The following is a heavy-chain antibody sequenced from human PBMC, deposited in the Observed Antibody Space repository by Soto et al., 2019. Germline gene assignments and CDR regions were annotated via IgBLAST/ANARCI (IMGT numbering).Heavy chain of an antibody. CDR3: ARDGSAVKRLESFKYYRMAV. J-gene: IGHJ6*02. V-gene: IGHV1-69*06. Sequence: QVQLMQSGAEVRKPGSSVTVSCKASGGTFSSNPISWVRQAPGQGVEWMGGIIPIFATPHYARRFLDRVTLIADRSTYIVYMELTGLTSEDTAIYCCARDGSAVKRLESFKYYRMAVWVQGTTVTVS. CDR1: GGTFSSNP. CDR2: IIPIFATP. D-gene: IGHD3-16*01.